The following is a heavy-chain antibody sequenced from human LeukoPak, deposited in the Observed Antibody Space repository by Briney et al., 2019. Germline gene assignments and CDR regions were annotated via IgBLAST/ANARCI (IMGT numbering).Heavy chain of an antibody. V-gene: IGHV1-2*02. D-gene: IGHD4-11*01. J-gene: IGHJ5*02. CDR3: ARGLYSGILPGGYNWFDP. Sequence: ASVKVSCKASGYTFTGSYIHWVRQAPGQGLEWMGWINPNSGGTTYAQKFQGRVTMTRDTSISTAYMELSRLRSDDTAVYYCARGLYSGILPGGYNWFDPWGQGTLVTVSS. CDR1: GYTFTGSY. CDR2: INPNSGGT.